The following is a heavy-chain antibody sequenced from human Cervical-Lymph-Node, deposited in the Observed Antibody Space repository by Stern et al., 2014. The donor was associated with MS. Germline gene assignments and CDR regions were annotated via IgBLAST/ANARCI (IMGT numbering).Heavy chain of an antibody. J-gene: IGHJ3*02. D-gene: IGHD3-22*01. CDR3: ATAEDSSAFDAFDI. CDR1: GYTLTNLS. CDR2: FDPEDGET. Sequence: QMQLVQSGAEVKKPGASGKVSCKVSGYTLTNLSMHWVRQAPGKGLEWMGGFDPEDGETLYAQKFQGRVAMTEDTSTDTAYMELSSLRSEDTAVYYCATAEDSSAFDAFDIWGQGTMVTVSS. V-gene: IGHV1-24*01.